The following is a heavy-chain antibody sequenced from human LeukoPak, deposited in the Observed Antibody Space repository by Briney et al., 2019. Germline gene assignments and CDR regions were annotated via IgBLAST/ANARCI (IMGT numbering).Heavy chain of an antibody. CDR3: ARVRVVVAATRINWFDP. D-gene: IGHD2-15*01. J-gene: IGHJ5*02. CDR1: GYTFTSYA. Sequence: ASVKVSCKASGYTFTSYAISWVRQAPGQGLEWMGGIVPIFGTANYAQKFQGRVTITADESTSTAYMELSSLRSEDTAVYYCARVRVVVAATRINWFDPWGQGTLVTVSS. V-gene: IGHV1-69*13. CDR2: IVPIFGTA.